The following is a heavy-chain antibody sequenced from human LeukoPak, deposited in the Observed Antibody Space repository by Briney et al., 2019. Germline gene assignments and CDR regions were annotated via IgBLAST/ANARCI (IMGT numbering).Heavy chain of an antibody. CDR3: ASPPYYLSSGSFGH. D-gene: IGHD3-10*01. Sequence: GGSLRLSCAASGFTFSDYYMSWIRQAPGKGLEWVSYISSSGSTIYYADSVKGRFTISRDNAKNSLYLQMNSLRAEDTAVYYCASPPYYLSSGSFGHWGQGTLVTVSS. V-gene: IGHV3-11*01. J-gene: IGHJ4*02. CDR2: ISSSGSTI. CDR1: GFTFSDYY.